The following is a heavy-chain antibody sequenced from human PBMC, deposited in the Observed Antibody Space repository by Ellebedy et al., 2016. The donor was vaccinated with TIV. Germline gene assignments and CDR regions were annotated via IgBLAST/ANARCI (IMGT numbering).Heavy chain of an antibody. CDR3: TNGGQSNSPRHYFDS. CDR1: GFTFSSYA. D-gene: IGHD2-21*01. Sequence: GESLKISCAASGFTFSSYAMRWVRQAPGKGLEWVSTITDSGGRTFYADSVKGRFTISSDNSKNTLFLQMNSLRADDTALYYCTNGGQSNSPRHYFDSWGQGSLVTVSS. J-gene: IGHJ4*02. V-gene: IGHV3-23*01. CDR2: ITDSGGRT.